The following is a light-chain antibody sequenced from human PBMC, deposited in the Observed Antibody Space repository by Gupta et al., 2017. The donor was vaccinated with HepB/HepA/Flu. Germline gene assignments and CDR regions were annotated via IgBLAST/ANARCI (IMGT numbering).Light chain of an antibody. V-gene: IGLV1-40*01. CDR3: QSYDSSLSGPV. CDR2: GNS. Sequence: HSVLTKPLALSGGPGQRVTIPCAGSSSNIGATYDVHWYQQLPGTAPKLLIYGNSNRPSGVPDRFSASKSGTSASLAITGLQTEDEADYFCQSYDSSLSGPVFGGGTKLTVL. J-gene: IGLJ2*01. CDR1: SSNIGATYD.